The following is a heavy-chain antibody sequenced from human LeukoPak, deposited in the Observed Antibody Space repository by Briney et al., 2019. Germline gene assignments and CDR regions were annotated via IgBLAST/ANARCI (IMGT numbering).Heavy chain of an antibody. CDR3: ARGLRFLEWLLPEGYYYYYMDV. CDR1: GDSVSSNSAA. J-gene: IGHJ6*03. V-gene: IGHV6-1*01. Sequence: SQTLSLTCAISGDSVSSNSAAWNWIRQSPSRGLEWLGRTYYRSKWYNDYAVSVKGRITINPDTSKNQFSLQLNSVTPEDTAVYYCARGLRFLEWLLPEGYYYYYMDVWGKGTTVTVSS. CDR2: TYYRSKWYN. D-gene: IGHD3-3*01.